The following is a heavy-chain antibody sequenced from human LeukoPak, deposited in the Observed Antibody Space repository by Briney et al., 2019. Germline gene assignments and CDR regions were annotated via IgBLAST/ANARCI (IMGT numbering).Heavy chain of an antibody. CDR2: IYPGDSDT. Sequence: GESLKISCKGSGYSFTSYWIGWVRQMPGKGLEWMGIIYPGDSDTRYSPSFQGQVTISADKSISTAYLQWSSLKASDTAMYYCARPPQAYCGGDCYNNAFDIWGQGTMVTVSS. D-gene: IGHD2-21*02. V-gene: IGHV5-51*01. CDR3: ARPPQAYCGGDCYNNAFDI. J-gene: IGHJ3*02. CDR1: GYSFTSYW.